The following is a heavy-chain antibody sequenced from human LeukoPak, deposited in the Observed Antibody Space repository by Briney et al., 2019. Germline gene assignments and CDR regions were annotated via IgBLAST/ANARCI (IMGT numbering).Heavy chain of an antibody. J-gene: IGHJ6*03. D-gene: IGHD4-11*01. Sequence: GSLRLSCAASGFTFRSYWMHWVRQAPGKGLVWVSRINSDGSSTSYADSVKGRFTISRDNAKNTLYLQIKSLRAEDTAVYYCARDGSNPPYYYYYYMDVWGTGTTVTVSS. CDR1: GFTFRSYW. V-gene: IGHV3-74*01. CDR2: INSDGSST. CDR3: ARDGSNPPYYYYYYMDV.